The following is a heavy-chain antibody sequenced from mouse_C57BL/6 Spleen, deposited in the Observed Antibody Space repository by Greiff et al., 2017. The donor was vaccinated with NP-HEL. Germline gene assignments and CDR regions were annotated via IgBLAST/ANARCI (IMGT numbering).Heavy chain of an antibody. CDR2: IDPETGGT. Sequence: VKLMESGAELVRPGASVTLSCKASGYTFTDYEMHWVKQTPVHGLEWIGAIDPETGGTAYNQKFKGKAILTADKSSSTAYMELRSLTSEDSAVYYCTRATGVAKSWYFDVWGTGTTVTVSS. CDR3: TRATGVAKSWYFDV. CDR1: GYTFTDYE. J-gene: IGHJ1*03. D-gene: IGHD1-1*01. V-gene: IGHV1-15*01.